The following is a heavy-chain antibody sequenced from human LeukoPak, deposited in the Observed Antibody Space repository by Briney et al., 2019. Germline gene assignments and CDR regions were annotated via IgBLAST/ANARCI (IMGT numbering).Heavy chain of an antibody. CDR1: GYTLTGYY. D-gene: IGHD5-24*01. CDR2: INPSGTGT. V-gene: IGHV1-46*01. CDR3: ATDHSMANTAWWFDP. Sequence: GASVKVSCKASGYTLTGYYMHWVRQAPGQGLEWMGVINPSGTGTSYAQKFQGRITMSRDTSTSTVYMELSSLRSEDTAFYYCATDHSMANTAWWFDPWGQGTLVTVSS. J-gene: IGHJ5*02.